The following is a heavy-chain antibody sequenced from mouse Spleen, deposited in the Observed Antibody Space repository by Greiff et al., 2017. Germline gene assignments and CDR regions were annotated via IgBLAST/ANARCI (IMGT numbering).Heavy chain of an antibody. D-gene: IGHD4-1*01. V-gene: IGHV10-1*01. J-gene: IGHJ1*01. CDR3: VSSLTGPWYFDV. CDR2: IRSKSNNYAT. CDR1: GFSFNTYA. Sequence: EVKLMESGGGLVQPKGSLKLSCAASGFSFNTYAMNWVRQAPGKGLEWVARIRSKSNNYATYYADSVKDRFTISRDDSESMLYLQMNNLKTEDTAMYYCVSSLTGPWYFDVWGAGTTVTVSS.